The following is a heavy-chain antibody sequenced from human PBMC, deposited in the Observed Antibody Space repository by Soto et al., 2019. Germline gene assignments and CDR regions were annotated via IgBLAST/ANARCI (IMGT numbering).Heavy chain of an antibody. CDR1: GDSVSSNSAA. Sequence: SQTLSLTCAISGDSVSSNSAAWNWIRQSPSRGLEWLGRTYYRSKWFNNYALSVKSRITINPDTSKNQFSLQLNSVTPEDTAVYYCARGLYGSGSYYPPSPYYYGMDVWGQGTTVTVSS. J-gene: IGHJ6*02. CDR2: TYYRSKWFN. D-gene: IGHD3-10*01. CDR3: ARGLYGSGSYYPPSPYYYGMDV. V-gene: IGHV6-1*01.